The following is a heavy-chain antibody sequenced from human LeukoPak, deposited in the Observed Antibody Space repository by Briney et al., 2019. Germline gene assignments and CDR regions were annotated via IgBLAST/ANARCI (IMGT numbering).Heavy chain of an antibody. CDR1: GGSFSGYH. V-gene: IGHV4-34*01. Sequence: SETLSLTCAVYGGSFSGYHWSWIRQPPGKGLEWIGEINHSGSTNYNPSLKSRVTISVDTSKNQFSLKLSSVTAADTAVYYCARGGGSSSGYKDEFDYWGQGTLVTVSS. D-gene: IGHD6-19*01. CDR2: INHSGST. CDR3: ARGGGSSSGYKDEFDY. J-gene: IGHJ4*02.